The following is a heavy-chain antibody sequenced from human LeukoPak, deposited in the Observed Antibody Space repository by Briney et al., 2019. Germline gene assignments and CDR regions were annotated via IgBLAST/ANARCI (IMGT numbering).Heavy chain of an antibody. V-gene: IGHV3-9*01. D-gene: IGHD2-15*01. Sequence: GGSLRLSCAASGFTFDDYAMHWVRRAPGKGLEWVSGISWNSGSIGYADSVKGRFTISRDNAKNSLYLQIDSLRAEDTAVYYCARDHYCSGGRCYSGFVDYWGQGTLVTVSS. CDR3: ARDHYCSGGRCYSGFVDY. J-gene: IGHJ4*02. CDR1: GFTFDDYA. CDR2: ISWNSGSI.